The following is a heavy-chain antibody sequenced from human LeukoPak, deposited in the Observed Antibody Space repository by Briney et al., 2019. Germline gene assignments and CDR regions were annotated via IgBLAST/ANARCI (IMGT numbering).Heavy chain of an antibody. Sequence: QPGGSLRLSCAASGFTFSSYGMHWVRQAPGRGLEWVAFIRYDGSNKYYADSVKGRFTISRDNSKNTLYLQMNSLRAEDTAVYHCAKDSPPSGYHFGALDMWGQGTMVAVSS. J-gene: IGHJ3*02. V-gene: IGHV3-30*02. CDR2: IRYDGSNK. CDR3: AKDSPPSGYHFGALDM. CDR1: GFTFSSYG. D-gene: IGHD3-22*01.